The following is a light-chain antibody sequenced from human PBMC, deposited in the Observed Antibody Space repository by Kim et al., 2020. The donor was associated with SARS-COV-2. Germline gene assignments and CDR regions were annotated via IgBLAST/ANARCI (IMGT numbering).Light chain of an antibody. Sequence: ATLNCNSSQTVLYNSNNKNYLAWYQQKPGQAPKLLIYWASIRESGVSDRFSGSGSETDFTLTISSLQAEDVAVYYCQQYYSTPPSFGQGTKLEI. V-gene: IGKV4-1*01. CDR3: QQYYSTPPS. J-gene: IGKJ2*03. CDR1: QTVLYNSNNKNY. CDR2: WAS.